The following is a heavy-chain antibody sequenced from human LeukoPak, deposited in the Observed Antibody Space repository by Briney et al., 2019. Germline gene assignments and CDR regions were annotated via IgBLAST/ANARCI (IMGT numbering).Heavy chain of an antibody. CDR1: GGSISSGSYY. V-gene: IGHV4-61*02. CDR3: ARSPYSSSWYPFAP. CDR2: IYTSGST. Sequence: PSETLSLTCSVSGGSISSGSYYWSWIRQPAGKGLEWIGRIYTSGSTNYNPSLKSRVTMSVDTSKNQFSLKLTSVTAADTAVYYCARSPYSSSWYPFAPWGQGTLVTVSS. J-gene: IGHJ5*02. D-gene: IGHD6-13*01.